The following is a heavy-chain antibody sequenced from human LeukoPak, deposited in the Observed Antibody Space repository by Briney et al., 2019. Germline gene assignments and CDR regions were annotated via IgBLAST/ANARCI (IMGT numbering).Heavy chain of an antibody. V-gene: IGHV1-69*06. D-gene: IGHD5-24*01. Sequence: ASVKVSCKASGYTFTSNGISWVRQAPGQGLEWMGGIIPIFGTANYAQKFQGRVTITADKSTSTAYMELSSLRSEDTAVYYCAREMATIKHYYYMDVWGKGTTVTVSS. CDR1: GYTFTSNG. CDR3: AREMATIKHYYYMDV. CDR2: IIPIFGTA. J-gene: IGHJ6*03.